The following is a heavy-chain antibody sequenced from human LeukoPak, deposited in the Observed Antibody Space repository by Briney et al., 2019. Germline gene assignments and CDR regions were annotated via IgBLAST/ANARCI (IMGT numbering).Heavy chain of an antibody. Sequence: GESLKISCKASGYSFTSYWIGLGRQRPGKGLEWMGIIYPSDSDTRYSPSFQGQVTISADKSIGTAYLQWSSLEASDTAMYYCARRLYCASGSPGAFDIWGQGTMVTVSS. CDR2: IYPSDSDT. CDR3: ARRLYCASGSPGAFDI. CDR1: GYSFTSYW. D-gene: IGHD3-10*01. V-gene: IGHV5-51*01. J-gene: IGHJ3*02.